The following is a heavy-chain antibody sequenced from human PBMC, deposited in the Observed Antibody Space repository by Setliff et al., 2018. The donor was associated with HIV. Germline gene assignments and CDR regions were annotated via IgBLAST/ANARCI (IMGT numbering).Heavy chain of an antibody. Sequence: SETLSLTCTVSGGSISSGAYLWAWVRQPPGKGLEWIGEIHHSGSTNNNPSLKIRVTISLAASKNQFSLKLRSVTVADTALYFCARGPVVGFDSWCQGTLVTVSS. J-gene: IGHJ4*02. CDR1: GGSISSGAYL. CDR2: IHHSGST. V-gene: IGHV4-39*07. CDR3: ARGPVVGFDS. D-gene: IGHD2-15*01.